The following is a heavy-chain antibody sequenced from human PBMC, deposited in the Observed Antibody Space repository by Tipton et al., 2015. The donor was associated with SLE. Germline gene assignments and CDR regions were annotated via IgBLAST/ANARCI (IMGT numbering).Heavy chain of an antibody. Sequence: LRLSCSVSGVSISSTSYYWGWIRQSPGKGLAWIGSFFSDGSTNNNPSLKSRVTISVDTSKNQFSLKLTSVAAADTAVYYCARAPTYSSGWFDSWGQGAQVTVSS. CDR1: GVSISSTSYY. CDR3: ARAPTYSSGWFDS. D-gene: IGHD6-19*01. V-gene: IGHV4-39*07. CDR2: FFSDGST. J-gene: IGHJ5*01.